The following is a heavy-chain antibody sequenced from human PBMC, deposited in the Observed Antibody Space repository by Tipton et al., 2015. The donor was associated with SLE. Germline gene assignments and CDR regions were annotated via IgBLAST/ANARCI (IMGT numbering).Heavy chain of an antibody. Sequence: SLRLSCFASGFTFSTSWMTWVRQAPGKGLEWVANIKQDGSEKYYVDSVKGRFTISRDNSKNTVSLQMNSLRAEDTAVYYCAKMGRAFDIWGQGTMVTVSS. V-gene: IGHV3-7*01. CDR2: IKQDGSEK. J-gene: IGHJ3*02. D-gene: IGHD1-26*01. CDR1: GFTFSTSW. CDR3: AKMGRAFDI.